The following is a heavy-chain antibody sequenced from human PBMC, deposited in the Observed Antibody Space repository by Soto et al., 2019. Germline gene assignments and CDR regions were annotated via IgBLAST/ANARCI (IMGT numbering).Heavy chain of an antibody. Sequence: ASVKVSCKASGYTFTSYVISWVRQAPGQGLEWMGWISAYNGNTNYAQKLQGRVTMTTDTSTSTAYMELRSLRSDDTAVYYCARDASRKPDYYYYGMDVWRQGTTVTVSS. J-gene: IGHJ6*02. V-gene: IGHV1-18*04. CDR3: ARDASRKPDYYYYGMDV. CDR2: ISAYNGNT. CDR1: GYTFTSYV.